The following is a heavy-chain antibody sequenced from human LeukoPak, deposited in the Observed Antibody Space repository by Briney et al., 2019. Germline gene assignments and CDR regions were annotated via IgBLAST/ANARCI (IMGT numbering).Heavy chain of an antibody. CDR1: GFTFDDYA. D-gene: IGHD1-1*01. V-gene: IGHV3-9*01. J-gene: IGHJ4*02. Sequence: GRSLRLSCAASGFTFDDYAMHWVRQAPGKGLEWLSSISWNSGSIAYADSAKGRFTISRDNAKNSLYLQMNSLRAEDTAVYYCARDDAPGTLNGYFDYWGQGTLVTVSS. CDR3: ARDDAPGTLNGYFDY. CDR2: ISWNSGSI.